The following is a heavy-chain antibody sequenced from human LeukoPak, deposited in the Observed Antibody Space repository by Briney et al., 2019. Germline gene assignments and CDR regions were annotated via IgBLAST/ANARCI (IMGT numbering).Heavy chain of an antibody. J-gene: IGHJ4*02. Sequence: GGSLRLSCAASGFTFSSYGMHWVRQAPGKGLEWVAFIRYDGSNKYYADSVKGRFTISRDNSKNTLYLQMNSLRAEDTAVYDCAKDTVRPDFFDYWGQGTLVTVSS. V-gene: IGHV3-30*02. D-gene: IGHD3-10*01. CDR1: GFTFSSYG. CDR3: AKDTVRPDFFDY. CDR2: IRYDGSNK.